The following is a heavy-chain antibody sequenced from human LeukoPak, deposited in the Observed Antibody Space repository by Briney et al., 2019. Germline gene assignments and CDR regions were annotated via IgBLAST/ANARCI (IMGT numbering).Heavy chain of an antibody. J-gene: IGHJ3*02. Sequence: ASVKVSCKASGYTFTGYYMHWVRQAPGQGLEWMGWINPNSGGTNYAQKLQGRVTMTTDTSTSTAYMELRSLRSDDTAVYYCARRPSRSKAFDIWGQGTMVTVSS. V-gene: IGHV1-2*02. CDR1: GYTFTGYY. CDR3: ARRPSRSKAFDI. CDR2: INPNSGGT.